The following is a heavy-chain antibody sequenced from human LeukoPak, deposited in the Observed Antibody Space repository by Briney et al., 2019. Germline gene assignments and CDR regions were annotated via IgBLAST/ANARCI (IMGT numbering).Heavy chain of an antibody. Sequence: ASVKVSCKASGYTFTSYDINWVRQATGQGLEWMGWMNPNSGNTGYAQKFQGRVTMTRNTSISTAYMELSSLRSEDTAVYYCARGYGAAAGTDWFDPWGQGTLVTVSS. D-gene: IGHD6-13*01. J-gene: IGHJ5*02. CDR1: GYTFTSYD. CDR3: ARGYGAAAGTDWFDP. V-gene: IGHV1-8*01. CDR2: MNPNSGNT.